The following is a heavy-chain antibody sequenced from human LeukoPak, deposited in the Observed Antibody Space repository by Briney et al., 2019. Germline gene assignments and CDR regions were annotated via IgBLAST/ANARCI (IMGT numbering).Heavy chain of an antibody. CDR3: AAVAGSYTNLDY. V-gene: IGHV1-58*01. CDR2: IVVGSGNT. CDR1: GFTFTSSA. Sequence: AASVKVSCKASGFTFTSSAVQWVRQARGQRLVWIGWIVVGSGNTNYAQKFQERVTITRDMSTSTAYMELSSLRSEDTAVYYCAAVAGSYTNLDYWGQGTLVTVSS. J-gene: IGHJ4*02. D-gene: IGHD1-26*01.